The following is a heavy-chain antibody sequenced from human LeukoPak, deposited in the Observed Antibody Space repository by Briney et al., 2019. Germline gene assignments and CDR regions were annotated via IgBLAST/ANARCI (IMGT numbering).Heavy chain of an antibody. CDR3: ARDKVVGATLFDY. V-gene: IGHV3-21*01. Sequence: GGSLRLSCAASGFTFSSYSMNWVRQAPGKGLEWVSSISSSSSYIYYADSVKGRFTISRDNAKNSLYLQMNSLRAEDTAVYYCARDKVVGATLFDYWGQGTLVTVSS. CDR1: GFTFSSYS. CDR2: ISSSSSYI. J-gene: IGHJ4*02. D-gene: IGHD1-26*01.